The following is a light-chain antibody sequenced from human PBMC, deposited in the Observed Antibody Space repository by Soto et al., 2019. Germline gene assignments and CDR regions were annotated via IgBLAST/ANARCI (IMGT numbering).Light chain of an antibody. J-gene: IGKJ1*01. CDR3: LQAASFPRT. V-gene: IGKV1-5*03. CDR1: QNLNNW. CDR2: KAS. Sequence: DIQLTQSPSSLSSVVGDRFTITFLASQNLNNWLAWYQQAPGTAPKLLIYKASVLASGVSSRFSGSGSGTEFTLTISSQQPEDFATYYCLQAASFPRTFGQGTKVDIK.